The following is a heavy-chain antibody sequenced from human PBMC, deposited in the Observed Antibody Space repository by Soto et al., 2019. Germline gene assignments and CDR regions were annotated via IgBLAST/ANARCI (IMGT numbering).Heavy chain of an antibody. V-gene: IGHV3-48*02. J-gene: IGHJ4*02. D-gene: IGHD6-19*01. CDR1: VFTFSSYS. CDR2: ISSSSSTI. Sequence: VGSLRLSCASSVFTFSSYSMNCVRHSPGKGLEWVSYISSSSSTIYYADSVKGRFTISRDNAKNSLYLQMNSLRDEDTAVYYCARDRNWYSSGWYNDYWGQGTLVTVSS. CDR3: ARDRNWYSSGWYNDY.